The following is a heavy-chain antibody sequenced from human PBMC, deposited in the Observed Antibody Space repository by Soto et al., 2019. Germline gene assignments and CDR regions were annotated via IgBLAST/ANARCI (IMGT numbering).Heavy chain of an antibody. CDR2: ISAYNGNA. CDR1: GYSFATSG. CDR3: ARAGHYYDSSGYAM. Sequence: QVKLVQSGTEVKKPGASMKVSCKASGYSFATSGISWVRQAPGQGLEWMGWISAYNGNANYEQKLQDRVTMTTDTSTSTAYLELRSLRSDDTAVYYCARAGHYYDSSGYAMWGQGTLVTVS. V-gene: IGHV1-18*01. J-gene: IGHJ4*02. D-gene: IGHD3-22*01.